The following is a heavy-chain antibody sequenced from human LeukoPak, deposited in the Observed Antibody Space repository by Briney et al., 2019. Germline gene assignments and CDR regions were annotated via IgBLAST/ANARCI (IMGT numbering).Heavy chain of an antibody. V-gene: IGHV3-48*04. CDR1: GFTFSSYS. J-gene: IGHJ4*02. CDR3: ARPRDYYGSGSSIFDY. Sequence: PGGSLRLSCAASGFTFSSYSMNWVRQAPGKGLEWVSYISSSSSTIYYADSVKGRFTISRDNAKNSLYLQMNSLRADDTAVYYCARPRDYYGSGSSIFDYWGQGTLVTVSS. D-gene: IGHD3-10*01. CDR2: ISSSSSTI.